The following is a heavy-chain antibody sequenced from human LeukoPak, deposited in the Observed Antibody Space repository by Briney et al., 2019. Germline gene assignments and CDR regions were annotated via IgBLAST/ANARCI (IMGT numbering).Heavy chain of an antibody. J-gene: IGHJ4*02. CDR3: ARRRSGSSPGWSFDYFDY. CDR1: GGSISSGDYY. Sequence: PSQTLSLTCSVSGGSISSGDYYWSWIRQPPGKGLEWIGYIYYSGSTYYNPSLRSRVTISVDTSKNQFSLKLSSVTAADTAVYYCARRRSGSSPGWSFDYFDYWGQGTLVTVSS. D-gene: IGHD6-13*01. CDR2: IYYSGST. V-gene: IGHV4-30-4*08.